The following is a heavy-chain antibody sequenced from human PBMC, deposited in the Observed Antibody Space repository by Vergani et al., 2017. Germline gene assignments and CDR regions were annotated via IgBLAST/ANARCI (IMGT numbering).Heavy chain of an antibody. CDR2: IYPADSDT. CDR3: ARVFASSYYYMDV. Sequence: EVQLVQSGAEVKKPGESLKVSCKGSGYRFTNYWIAWVRQMPGKGLEWMGIIYPADSDTRYSPSFQHQVSISVDKSISTAYLQWSSPKASDTAMYYCARVFASSYYYMDVWGKGP. CDR1: GYRFTNYW. D-gene: IGHD6-13*01. J-gene: IGHJ6*03. V-gene: IGHV5-51*01.